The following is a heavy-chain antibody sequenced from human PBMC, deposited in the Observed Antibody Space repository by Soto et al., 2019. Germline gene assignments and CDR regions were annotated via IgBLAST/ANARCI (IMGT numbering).Heavy chain of an antibody. CDR1: GGTFNNYA. V-gene: IGHV1-69*01. J-gene: IGHJ6*02. D-gene: IGHD3-10*01. CDR3: ARDTREITRVRGVIPYYIYHMDV. Sequence: QVQLAQSGAEVKKRGSSVKVSCRVSGGTFNNYAISWVRQAPGEGLEWMGGIIPAFGTPKYAQRFQDRVTISADVYAATACMALTSLRSDDTSVYYCARDTREITRVRGVIPYYIYHMDVWGPGTTVAVSS. CDR2: IIPAFGTP.